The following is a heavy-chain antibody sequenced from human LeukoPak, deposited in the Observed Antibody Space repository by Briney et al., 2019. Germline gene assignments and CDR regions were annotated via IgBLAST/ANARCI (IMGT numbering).Heavy chain of an antibody. Sequence: PGGSLRLSCAASGFTFSSYAMSWVRQAPGKGLEWVSAISGSGGSTYYADSVKGRFTISRDDSKNTLYLQMNSLRAEDTAVYYCAKERQKISSTSLDYWGQGTLVTVSS. CDR1: GFTFSSYA. CDR3: AKERQKISSTSLDY. V-gene: IGHV3-23*01. CDR2: ISGSGGST. J-gene: IGHJ4*02. D-gene: IGHD2-2*01.